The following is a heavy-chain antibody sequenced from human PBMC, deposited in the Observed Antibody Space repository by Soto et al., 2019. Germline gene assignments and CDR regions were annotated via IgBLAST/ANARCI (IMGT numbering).Heavy chain of an antibody. Sequence: PGGSLRLSCAASGFTFSSYSMNWVRQAPGKGLEWVSYISSSSSTIYYADSVKGRFTISRDNAKNSLYLQMNSLRDEDTAVYYWASDSQLERPPNRYYYGMDVWGQGTTVTVSS. CDR2: ISSSSSTI. V-gene: IGHV3-48*02. J-gene: IGHJ6*02. CDR3: ASDSQLERPPNRYYYGMDV. CDR1: GFTFSSYS. D-gene: IGHD1-1*01.